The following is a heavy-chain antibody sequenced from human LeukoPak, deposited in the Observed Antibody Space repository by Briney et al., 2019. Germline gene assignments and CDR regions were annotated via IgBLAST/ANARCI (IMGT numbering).Heavy chain of an antibody. D-gene: IGHD1-14*01. CDR2: LNPSGGST. CDR1: GFTFSSYV. Sequence: GGSLRLSCAASGFTFSSYVMHWVRQAPGQGLEWMGILNPSGGSTSYAQQFQGRVTMTRDTSTSTVYMELSSLRSEDTAVYYCARGTTSPRGYFDYWGQGTLVTVSS. J-gene: IGHJ4*02. V-gene: IGHV1-46*01. CDR3: ARGTTSPRGYFDY.